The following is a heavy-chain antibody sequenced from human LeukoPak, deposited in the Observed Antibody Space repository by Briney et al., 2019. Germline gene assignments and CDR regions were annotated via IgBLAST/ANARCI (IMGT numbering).Heavy chain of an antibody. CDR2: IYYSGST. V-gene: IGHV4-59*01. J-gene: IGHJ4*02. CDR1: GGSISSYY. D-gene: IGHD5-18*01. CDR3: ARGAAGYSYG. Sequence: PSGTLSLTCTVSGGSISSYYWSWIRQPPGKGLEWIGHIYYSGSTNYNPSLKSRVTISIDTSKNQFSLRLSSVTAADTAVYYCARGAAGYSYGWGQGTLVTVSS.